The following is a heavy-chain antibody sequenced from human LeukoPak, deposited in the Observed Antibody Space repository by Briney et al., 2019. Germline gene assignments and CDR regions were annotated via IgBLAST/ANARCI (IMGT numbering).Heavy chain of an antibody. CDR2: IFAGGST. J-gene: IGHJ4*02. Sequence: PGGPLRLSGAASGFTVSSMYMSWVRQAPGKGLDWVSIIFAGGSTPYADSVKGRITISRGNSRNTLYLQMNSLRAEDTDVYYCARQLGASGHTGWGQGTLVTVSS. D-gene: IGHD1-26*01. CDR3: ARQLGASGHTG. V-gene: IGHV3-53*01. CDR1: GFTVSSMY.